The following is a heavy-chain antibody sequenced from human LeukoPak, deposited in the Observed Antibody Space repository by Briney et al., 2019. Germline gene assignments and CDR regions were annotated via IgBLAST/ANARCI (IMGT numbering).Heavy chain of an antibody. CDR1: GFTFSSYS. Sequence: GGSLRLSCAASGFTFSSYSMDLVRQAPGKGLEWVSSSSSSSHYIYYADSVKGRFTISRDNAKNSLYLQMNSLRAEDTAVYYCARVGYSYGRSLFYFDFWGQGTLVTVSS. V-gene: IGHV3-21*01. CDR2: SSSSSHYI. CDR3: ARVGYSYGRSLFYFDF. J-gene: IGHJ4*02. D-gene: IGHD5-18*01.